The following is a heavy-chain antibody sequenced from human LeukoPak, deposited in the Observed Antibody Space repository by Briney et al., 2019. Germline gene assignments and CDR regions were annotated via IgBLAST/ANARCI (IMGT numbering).Heavy chain of an antibody. V-gene: IGHV3-48*03. Sequence: GGSLRLSCAASGFTFNTYEMNWVRQAPGKGLEWLSKISSSGRTLDYAASVKGRFTISRDNANNLLYLQMNSLRAEDTAVYYCARDRLARTSDYWGQGTLVTVSS. CDR2: ISSSGRTL. CDR1: GFTFNTYE. J-gene: IGHJ4*02. CDR3: ARDRLARTSDY. D-gene: IGHD3-16*01.